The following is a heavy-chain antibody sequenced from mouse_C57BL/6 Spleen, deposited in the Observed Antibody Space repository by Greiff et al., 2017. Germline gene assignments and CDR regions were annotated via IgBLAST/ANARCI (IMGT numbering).Heavy chain of an antibody. CDR2: ISYDGSN. Sequence: EVQVVESGPGLVKPSQSLSLTCPVTGYSITSGYYWNWIRQFPGNKLEWMGYISYDGSNNYNPSLKNRISITRDTSKNQFFLKLNSVTTEDTATYYCAREVAMDYWGQGTSVTVSS. CDR3: AREVAMDY. J-gene: IGHJ4*01. V-gene: IGHV3-6*01. CDR1: GYSITSGYY.